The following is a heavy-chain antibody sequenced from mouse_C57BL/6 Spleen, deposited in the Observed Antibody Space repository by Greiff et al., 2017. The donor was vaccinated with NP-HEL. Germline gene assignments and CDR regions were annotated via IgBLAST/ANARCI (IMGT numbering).Heavy chain of an antibody. J-gene: IGHJ2*01. CDR1: GYTFTDYE. V-gene: IGHV1-15*01. Sequence: QVQLQQSGAELVRPGASVTLSCKASGYTFTDYEMHWVKQTPVHGLEWIGAIDPETGGTAYNQKFKGKAILTADKSSSTAYMELRSLTSEDSAVYYCTRSYDGTFDYWGQGTTLTVSS. CDR2: IDPETGGT. D-gene: IGHD2-12*01. CDR3: TRSYDGTFDY.